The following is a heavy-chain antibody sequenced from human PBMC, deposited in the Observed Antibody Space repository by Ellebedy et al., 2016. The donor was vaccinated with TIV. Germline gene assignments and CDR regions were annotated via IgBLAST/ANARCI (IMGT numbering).Heavy chain of an antibody. CDR3: AREGFDY. J-gene: IGHJ4*02. V-gene: IGHV1-18*01. CDR1: GYIFASFG. Sequence: ASVKVSCKASGYIFASFGMNWVRQAPGQGLEWMGSISHQGETNYLQKFQGRVSMTTDTSTSTAYMELRSVTFDDTALYYCAREGFDYWGQGTAVTVSS. CDR2: SISHQGET.